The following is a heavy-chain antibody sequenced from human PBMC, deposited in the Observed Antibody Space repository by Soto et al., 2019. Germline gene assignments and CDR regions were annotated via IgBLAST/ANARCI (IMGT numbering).Heavy chain of an antibody. CDR2: INDYGTTI. J-gene: IGHJ4*02. D-gene: IGHD3-10*01. Sequence: GGSLRLSCAASGFNLGGYWMHWVRQAPGKGLVWVSRINDYGTTINYAESVEGRFTISRDDAKSEVYLQMNSLRAEDTAIYYCAKKINSGPGSQYFDYWGQGTLVTVSS. CDR1: GFNLGGYW. CDR3: AKKINSGPGSQYFDY. V-gene: IGHV3-74*01.